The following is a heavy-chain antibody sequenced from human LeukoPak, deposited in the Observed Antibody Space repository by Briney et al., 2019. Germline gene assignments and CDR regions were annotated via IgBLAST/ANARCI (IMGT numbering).Heavy chain of an antibody. CDR2: ISGSGGST. CDR3: AKFPISTYDRSGYPPAEYFQH. CDR1: GFTFSSYE. V-gene: IGHV3-23*01. J-gene: IGHJ1*01. D-gene: IGHD3-22*01. Sequence: PGGSLRLSCAASGFTFSSYEMNWVRQAPGKGLEWVSAISGSGGSTYYADSVKGRFTISRDNSKNTLYLQMNSLRAEDTAVYYCAKFPISTYDRSGYPPAEYFQHWGQGTLVTVSS.